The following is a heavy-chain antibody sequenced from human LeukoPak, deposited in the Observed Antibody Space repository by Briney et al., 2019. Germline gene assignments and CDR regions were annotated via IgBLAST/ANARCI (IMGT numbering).Heavy chain of an antibody. V-gene: IGHV4-39*07. Sequence: SETLSLTCTVSGGSFNSGTNYWAWISQPPGKGLEWIGTIYYSGSTYYNPSLKSRVTILIDTSKNQFSLNLRSLTAADTALYYCARDWFTRLRELSPDRAFDYWGQGTLVTVSS. J-gene: IGHJ4*02. D-gene: IGHD3-16*02. CDR3: ARDWFTRLRELSPDRAFDY. CDR1: GGSFNSGTNY. CDR2: IYYSGST.